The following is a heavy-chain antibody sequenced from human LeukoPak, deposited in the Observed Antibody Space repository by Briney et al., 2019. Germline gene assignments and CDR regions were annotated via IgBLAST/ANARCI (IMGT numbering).Heavy chain of an antibody. V-gene: IGHV1-69*05. CDR2: IIPIFGTA. J-gene: IGHJ6*03. D-gene: IGHD4-17*01. CDR3: AYHATTVTHHYYYYYYMDV. Sequence: SVNVSCKASGGTFSSYAISWVRQAPGQGLEWMGGIIPIFGTANYAQKFQGRVTITTDESTSTAYMELSSLRSEDTAVYYCAYHATTVTHHYYYYYYMDVWGKGTTVTVSS. CDR1: GGTFSSYA.